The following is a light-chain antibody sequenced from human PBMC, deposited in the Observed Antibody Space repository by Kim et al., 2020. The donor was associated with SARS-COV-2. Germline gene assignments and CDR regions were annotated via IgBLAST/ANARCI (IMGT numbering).Light chain of an antibody. J-gene: IGKJ1*01. CDR1: QSVSSSY. Sequence: YRRERATLSGRASQSVSSSYLAWYQQRPGQAPRLRIYGASNRATGIPDRFSGSGSGTDFTLTISRLEPEDFAVYYCQQYGSSRTFGQGTKVDIK. CDR2: GAS. V-gene: IGKV3-20*01. CDR3: QQYGSSRT.